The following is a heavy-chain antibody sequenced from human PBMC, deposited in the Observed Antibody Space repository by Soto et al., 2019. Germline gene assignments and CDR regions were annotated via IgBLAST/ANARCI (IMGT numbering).Heavy chain of an antibody. J-gene: IGHJ4*02. CDR1: GDSMSKYY. CDR2: IYTSGST. D-gene: IGHD1-26*01. Sequence: LTCTVSGDSMSKYYWSWIRQPAGKGLEWIGRIYTSGSTNYNPSLKSRVNMSIDTSNNHFSLNLKSVTAADAAVYYCARTVGAAYYFDFWGQGALVTVSS. V-gene: IGHV4-4*07. CDR3: ARTVGAAYYFDF.